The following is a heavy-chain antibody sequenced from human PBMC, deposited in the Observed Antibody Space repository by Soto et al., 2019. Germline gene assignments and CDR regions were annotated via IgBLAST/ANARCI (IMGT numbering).Heavy chain of an antibody. D-gene: IGHD6-13*01. V-gene: IGHV4-31*03. CDR2: IYYSGST. J-gene: IGHJ4*02. Sequence: QVQLQESGPGLVKPSQTLSLTCTVSGGSISSGGYYWSWIRHHPGKGLEWIGYIYYSGSTYYNPSLKSRVTISVDTSKNQFSLKLSSVTAADTAVYYCARGTHNPAAADYWGQGTLVTVSS. CDR3: ARGTHNPAAADY. CDR1: GGSISSGGYY.